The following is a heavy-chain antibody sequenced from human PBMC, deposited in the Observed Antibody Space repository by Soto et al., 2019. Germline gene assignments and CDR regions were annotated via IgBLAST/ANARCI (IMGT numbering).Heavy chain of an antibody. CDR2: IYHSGST. V-gene: IGHV4-30-2*01. CDR1: GGSISSGGYS. Sequence: SETLSLTCAVSGGSISSGGYSWSWIRQPPGKGLEWIGYIYHSGSTYYNPSLKSRVTISVDRSKNQFSLKLSSVTAADTAVYYCARVRDGTTGWFWFDPWGQGTLVTVSS. CDR3: ARVRDGTTGWFWFDP. J-gene: IGHJ5*02. D-gene: IGHD1-7*01.